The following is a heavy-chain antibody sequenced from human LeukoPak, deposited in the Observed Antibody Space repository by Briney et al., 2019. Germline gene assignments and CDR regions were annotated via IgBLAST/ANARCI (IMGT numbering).Heavy chain of an antibody. V-gene: IGHV1-69*06. CDR2: IIPIFGTA. Sequence: PSASVKVSCKASGGTFSSYAISWVRQDPGQGLEWMGGIIPIFGTANYAQKFQGRVTITADKSTSAAYMELSSLRSEDTAVYYCAREGRGSGFEYFQHWGQGTLVTVSS. D-gene: IGHD6-19*01. CDR1: GGTFSSYA. J-gene: IGHJ1*01. CDR3: AREGRGSGFEYFQH.